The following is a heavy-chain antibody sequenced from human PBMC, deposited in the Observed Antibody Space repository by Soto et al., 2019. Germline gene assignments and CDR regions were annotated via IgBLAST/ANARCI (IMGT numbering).Heavy chain of an antibody. D-gene: IGHD3-10*01. CDR2: ISGSGGST. CDR1: GFTFSSYA. J-gene: IGHJ4*02. Sequence: PGGSLRLSCAASGFTFSSYAMSWVRQAPGKGLEWVSAISGSGGSTYYADSVKGRFTISRDNSKNTLYLQMNSLRAEDTAVYYFAKMGGLGRFGELLKPFDYWGQGTLVTVSS. V-gene: IGHV3-23*01. CDR3: AKMGGLGRFGELLKPFDY.